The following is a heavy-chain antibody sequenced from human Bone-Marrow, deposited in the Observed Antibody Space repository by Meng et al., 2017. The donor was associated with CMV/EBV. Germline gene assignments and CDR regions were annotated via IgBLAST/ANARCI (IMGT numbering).Heavy chain of an antibody. CDR1: GFTFSSYA. J-gene: IGHJ6*02. CDR3: ARDLRTTVVTPITYYYYYGMDV. V-gene: IGHV3-23*01. Sequence: GESLKISCAASGFTFSSYAMSWVRQAPGKGLEWVSAISGSGGSTYYADSVKGRFTISRDNSKNTLYLQMNSLRAEDTAVYYCARDLRTTVVTPITYYYYYGMDVWGQGTTVTVSS. D-gene: IGHD4-23*01. CDR2: ISGSGGST.